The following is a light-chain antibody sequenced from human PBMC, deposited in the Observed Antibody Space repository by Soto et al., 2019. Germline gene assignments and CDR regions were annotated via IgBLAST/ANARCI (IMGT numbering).Light chain of an antibody. Sequence: DIQLTQSPSFLSASVGDRVTITCRASQGISSYLAWYQQKPGKAPKLLIYAASTLQSGVPSRFSGSGSGTEFTLTLSSLQPEDCATYYCQQLNSYPPFTFGPGTKVDI. V-gene: IGKV1-9*01. J-gene: IGKJ3*01. CDR1: QGISSY. CDR2: AAS. CDR3: QQLNSYPPFT.